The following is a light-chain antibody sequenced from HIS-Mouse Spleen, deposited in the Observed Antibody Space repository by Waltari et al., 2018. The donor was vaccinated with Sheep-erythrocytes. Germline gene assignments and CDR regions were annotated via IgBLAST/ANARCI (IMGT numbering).Light chain of an antibody. CDR3: SSYAGSNNWV. Sequence: HSALTQPPSASASPGHSVTIPCTGTSSDVGGYYYVSWYQQHPGKAPKLMIYEVSKRPSGVPDRFSGSKSGNTASLTVSGLQAEDEADYYCSSYAGSNNWVFGGGTKLTVL. V-gene: IGLV2-8*01. CDR2: EVS. CDR1: SSDVGGYYY. J-gene: IGLJ3*02.